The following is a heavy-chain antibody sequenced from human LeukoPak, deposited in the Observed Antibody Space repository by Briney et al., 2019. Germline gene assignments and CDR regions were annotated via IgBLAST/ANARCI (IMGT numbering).Heavy chain of an antibody. V-gene: IGHV4-39*01. CDR3: ARQALWFFDH. Sequence: PSETLSLTCTVSGGSISSNSNYWAWIRQPPGRGLEWIGSISYGGSTYYSPSLEGRVTISVDTSKNQFSLRLSSVTAADTAVYYCARQALWFFDHWGQGTLVTVSS. CDR1: GGSISSNSNY. J-gene: IGHJ4*02. D-gene: IGHD2-21*01. CDR2: ISYGGST.